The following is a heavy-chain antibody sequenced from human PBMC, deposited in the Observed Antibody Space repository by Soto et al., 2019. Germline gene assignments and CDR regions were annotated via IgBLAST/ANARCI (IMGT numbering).Heavy chain of an antibody. J-gene: IGHJ4*02. CDR3: ARSSQSTVTTIDY. V-gene: IGHV4-31*03. CDR1: GGSISSGGYY. CDR2: LYYSGST. Sequence: QVQLQESGPGLVKPSQTLSLTCTVSGGSISSGGYYWSWIRQHPGKGLEWIGYLYYSGSTYYNPSLMSRVTISVDTSKNQFSLKLSSVTAADTAVYYCARSSQSTVTTIDYWGQGTLVTVSS. D-gene: IGHD4-17*01.